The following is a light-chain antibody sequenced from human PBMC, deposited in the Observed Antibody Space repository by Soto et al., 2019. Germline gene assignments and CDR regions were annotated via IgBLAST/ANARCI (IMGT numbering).Light chain of an antibody. J-gene: IGKJ1*01. CDR3: QQYNSYSPWT. CDR1: QSISSG. Sequence: DIQMTQSPSTLSASLGDRVTITCRASQSISSGLAWYQQKPGNAPKVLIYDASSLQSGVPSRFSGSGSGTEFTLTISSLQPEDFAIYYCQQYNSYSPWTFGQGTKGDI. V-gene: IGKV1-5*01. CDR2: DAS.